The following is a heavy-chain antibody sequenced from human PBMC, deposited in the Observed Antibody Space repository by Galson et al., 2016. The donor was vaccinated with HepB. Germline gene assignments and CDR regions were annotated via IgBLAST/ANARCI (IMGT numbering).Heavy chain of an antibody. J-gene: IGHJ4*02. Sequence: SLRLSCAASGFTFDDYAMHWVRQAPGKGLEWISGINFNSVIIGYADSVKGRFTISRDDSKNTLFLQMDSLRPKDTAAYYCARGLVESTTAFDSWGQGTLVAVSS. CDR2: INFNSVII. D-gene: IGHD4-11*01. CDR1: GFTFDDYA. CDR3: ARGLVESTTAFDS. V-gene: IGHV3-9*01.